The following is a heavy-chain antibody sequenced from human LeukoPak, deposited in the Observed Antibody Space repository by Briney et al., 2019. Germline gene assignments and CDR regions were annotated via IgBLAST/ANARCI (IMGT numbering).Heavy chain of an antibody. D-gene: IGHD3-16*01. V-gene: IGHV3-53*01. CDR1: GFPVRSTY. CDR3: ARAMGGFSYLDS. CDR2: IYSGGST. Sequence: PGGSLRLSCAASGFPVRSTYMSWVRQAPGRGLEWVSVIYSGGSTYYADSVKGRFTISRDNSKNTLYLQMNTLRAEDTAVYYCARAMGGFSYLDSWGQGTLVTVSS. J-gene: IGHJ4*02.